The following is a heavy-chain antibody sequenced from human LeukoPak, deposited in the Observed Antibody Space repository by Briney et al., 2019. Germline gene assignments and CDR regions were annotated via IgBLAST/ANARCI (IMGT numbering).Heavy chain of an antibody. Sequence: GGSLRLSCVASGFTFSDKWMSWVRQAPGKGLEWVSSISSSSSYIYYADSVKGRFTISRDNAKNSLYLQMNSLRAEDTAVYYCARIPTIGWGDYWGQGTLVTVSS. CDR3: ARIPTIGWGDY. CDR2: ISSSSSYI. J-gene: IGHJ4*02. CDR1: GFTFSDKW. V-gene: IGHV3-21*04. D-gene: IGHD2-2*01.